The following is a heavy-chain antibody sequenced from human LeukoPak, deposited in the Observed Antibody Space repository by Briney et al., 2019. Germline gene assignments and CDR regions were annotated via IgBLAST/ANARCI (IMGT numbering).Heavy chain of an antibody. Sequence: GRSLRLSCAASGFTFSSYGMHWVRQAPGEGLEWVAVTWYDGSNKYYADSVKGRFTISRDNSKNTLYLQMNSLRAEDTAVYYCARDHSYLIDYWGQGTLVTVSS. CDR2: TWYDGSNK. V-gene: IGHV3-33*01. D-gene: IGHD3-16*02. J-gene: IGHJ4*02. CDR1: GFTFSSYG. CDR3: ARDHSYLIDY.